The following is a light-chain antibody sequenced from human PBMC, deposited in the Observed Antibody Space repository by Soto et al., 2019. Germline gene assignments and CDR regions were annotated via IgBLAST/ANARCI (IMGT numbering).Light chain of an antibody. J-gene: IGKJ1*01. CDR2: AAS. CDR1: QGISSY. CDR3: QHYGSSRGT. Sequence: IQLTQSPSSLSASVGDRVTITCRASQGISSYLAWYQQKPGKAPKLQIYAASTLQSGVPSRFSGSGSGTDFTLTISRLEPEDFAVYYCQHYGSSRGTFGQGTKVDIK. V-gene: IGKV1-9*01.